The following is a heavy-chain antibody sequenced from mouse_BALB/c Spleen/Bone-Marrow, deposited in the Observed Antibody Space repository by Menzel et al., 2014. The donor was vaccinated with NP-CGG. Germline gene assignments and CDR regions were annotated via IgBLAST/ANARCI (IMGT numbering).Heavy chain of an antibody. V-gene: IGHV1S127*01. CDR3: ASYGSSPAWFAY. CDR2: IDPSDSET. CDR1: GYSFTSYW. Sequence: VQLQQSGPQLVRPGASVKISCKASGYSFTSYWMHWVKQRPGQGLEWIGMIDPSDSETRLNQMFKDKATLTVDKSSSTAYMQLSSPPSEDSAVYYGASYGSSPAWFAYWGQGTLVTVSA. J-gene: IGHJ3*01. D-gene: IGHD1-1*01.